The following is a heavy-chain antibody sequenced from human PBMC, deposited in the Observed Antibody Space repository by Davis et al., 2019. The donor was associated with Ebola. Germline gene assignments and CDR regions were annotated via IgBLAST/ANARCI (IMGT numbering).Heavy chain of an antibody. D-gene: IGHD5-18*01. CDR1: GFTFSDYE. CDR2: ISGSGDAI. CDR3: VPGTWI. Sequence: GESLKISCEVSGFTFSDYEMNWVRQAPGKGLEWISYISGSGDAIYYADSVKGRFTTSRDNARNSLDLQMNSLRVEDTAVYHCVPGTWIRGQGILVTVSS. V-gene: IGHV3-48*03. J-gene: IGHJ4*02.